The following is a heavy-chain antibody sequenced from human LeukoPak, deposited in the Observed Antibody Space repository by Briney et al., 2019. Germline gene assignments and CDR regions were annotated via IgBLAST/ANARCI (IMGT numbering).Heavy chain of an antibody. Sequence: PGGSLRLSCAASGFTFSNYAMSWVRQAPGKGLEWVSAISGSGDNTDHADSVKGRFTTSRDNSKNTLYLQMNTLRGEDTARYYCAQNIPYASGSYQFHGNWGRGTLVTVSS. CDR1: GFTFSNYA. CDR3: AQNIPYASGSYQFHGN. J-gene: IGHJ4*02. V-gene: IGHV3-23*01. CDR2: ISGSGDNT. D-gene: IGHD3-10*01.